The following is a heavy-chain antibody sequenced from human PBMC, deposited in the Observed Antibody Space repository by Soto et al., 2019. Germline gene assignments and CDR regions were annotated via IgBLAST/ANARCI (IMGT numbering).Heavy chain of an antibody. CDR2: ISGSGGST. CDR3: AKQVDRVVVVEYYMDV. J-gene: IGHJ6*03. D-gene: IGHD2-15*01. V-gene: IGHV3-23*01. Sequence: GGSLRLSCAASGFTFSSYAMSWVRQAPGKGLEWVSAISGSGGSTYYADSVKGRFTISRGNSKNTLYLQMNSLRAEDKAVYYCAKQVDRVVVVEYYMDVWGKGTTVTVSS. CDR1: GFTFSSYA.